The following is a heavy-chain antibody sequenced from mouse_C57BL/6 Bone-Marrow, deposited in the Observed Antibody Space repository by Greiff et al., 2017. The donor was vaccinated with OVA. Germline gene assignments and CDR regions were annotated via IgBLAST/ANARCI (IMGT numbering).Heavy chain of an antibody. CDR3: ARNYYGSPWFEY. CDR2: ISSGSSNI. Sequence: EVKLMESGGGLVKPGGSLKLSCAASGFTFSDYGMHWVRQDPEKGLEWVAYISSGSSNIYYADTVKGRFTISTDNATNTLFLQMTSLRSEDTAMYYCARNYYGSPWFEYWGQGTLVTVSA. V-gene: IGHV5-17*01. CDR1: GFTFSDYG. D-gene: IGHD1-1*01. J-gene: IGHJ3*01.